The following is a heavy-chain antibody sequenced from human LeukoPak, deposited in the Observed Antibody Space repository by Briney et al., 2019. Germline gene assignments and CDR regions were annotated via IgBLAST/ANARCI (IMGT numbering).Heavy chain of an antibody. CDR1: GFTVSSYA. CDR3: ANSADDIYYFDY. Sequence: GGSLRLSCAASGFTVSSYAMSWVRQAPGKGLEWVSAISGSGGSTYYADSVKGRFTISRDNSKNTLYLQMNSLRAEDTAVYYCANSADDIYYFDYWGQGTLVTVSS. CDR2: ISGSGGST. D-gene: IGHD3-9*01. J-gene: IGHJ4*02. V-gene: IGHV3-23*01.